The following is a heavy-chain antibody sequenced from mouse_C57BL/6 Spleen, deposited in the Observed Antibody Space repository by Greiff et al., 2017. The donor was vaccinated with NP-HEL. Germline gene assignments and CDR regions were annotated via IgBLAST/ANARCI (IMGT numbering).Heavy chain of an antibody. Sequence: QVQLQQPGAELVKPGASVKLSCKASGYTFTSYWMHWVKQRPGQGLEWIGLIHPNSGSTNYNEKFKSKATLTVDKSSSTAYMQLSSLTSEDSAVYYCARSYGSSYPRYWGQGTLVTVSA. CDR3: ARSYGSSYPRY. D-gene: IGHD1-1*01. J-gene: IGHJ3*01. CDR2: IHPNSGST. CDR1: GYTFTSYW. V-gene: IGHV1-64*01.